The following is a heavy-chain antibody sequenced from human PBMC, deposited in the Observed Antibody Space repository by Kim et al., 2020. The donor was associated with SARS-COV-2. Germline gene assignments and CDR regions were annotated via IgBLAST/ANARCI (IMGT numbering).Heavy chain of an antibody. J-gene: IGHJ4*02. D-gene: IGHD3-22*01. CDR2: IYSGGST. V-gene: IGHV3-66*01. CDR1: GFTVSSNY. CDR3: ARDGGYYDSSGYYYIDY. Sequence: GGSLRLSCAASGFTVSSNYMSWVRQAPGKGLEWVPVIYSGGSTYYADSVKGRFTISRDNSKNTLYLQMNSLRAEDTAVYYCARDGGYYDSSGYYYIDYWGQGTLVTVSS.